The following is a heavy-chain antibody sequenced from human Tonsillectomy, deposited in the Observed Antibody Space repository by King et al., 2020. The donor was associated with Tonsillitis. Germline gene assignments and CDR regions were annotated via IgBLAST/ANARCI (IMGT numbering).Heavy chain of an antibody. CDR2: IHFSGIT. CDR3: ARAPPSNYGDYFDY. V-gene: IGHV4-31*01. J-gene: IGHJ4*02. Sequence: VQLQESGPGLVKPSQTVSLTCTVSGGSISSGGYYWSWIRQRPGKGLEWIGYIHFSGITYYNPALKSLVTISVDTSKNQFSLKLSSVTAADTAVYYCARAPPSNYGDYFDYWGQGTLVTVSS. CDR1: GGSISSGGYY. D-gene: IGHD4-17*01.